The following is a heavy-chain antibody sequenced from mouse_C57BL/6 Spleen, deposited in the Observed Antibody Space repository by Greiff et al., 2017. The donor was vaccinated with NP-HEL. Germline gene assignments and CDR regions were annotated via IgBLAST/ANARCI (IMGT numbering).Heavy chain of an antibody. J-gene: IGHJ3*01. CDR2: IDPKDGDT. D-gene: IGHD2-3*01. CDR1: GFTFTDYY. CDR3: TKCDGCYFAY. Sequence: EVQLQQSGAELVRPGASVKLSCTASGFTFTDYYMHWVKQRPEQGLEWIGRIDPKDGDTKYAQKFKGKATMTADTSSSTAYLQLRSLTSEDTAVYYCTKCDGCYFAYWGQGTLVTVSA. V-gene: IGHV14-1*01.